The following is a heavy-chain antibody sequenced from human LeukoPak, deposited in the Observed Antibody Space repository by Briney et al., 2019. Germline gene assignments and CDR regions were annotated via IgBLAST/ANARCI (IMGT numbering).Heavy chain of an antibody. CDR3: ARDTGIAARPGLLDY. D-gene: IGHD6-6*01. Sequence: ASVKVSCKASGYTFTGYYMHWVRQAPGQGLEWMGWINPNSGGTNYAQKFQGRVTMTRDTSISTAYMELSRLRSDDTAVYYCARDTGIAARPGLLDYWVQGTLVTVSS. J-gene: IGHJ4*02. V-gene: IGHV1-2*02. CDR1: GYTFTGYY. CDR2: INPNSGGT.